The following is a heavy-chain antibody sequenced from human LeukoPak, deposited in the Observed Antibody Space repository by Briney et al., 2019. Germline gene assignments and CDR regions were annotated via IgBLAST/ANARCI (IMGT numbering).Heavy chain of an antibody. D-gene: IGHD1-26*01. V-gene: IGHV1-2*02. Sequence: ASVKVSCKASGYTFTGYYMHWVRQAPGQGLEWMGWINPNSGGTNYAQKFQGRVTMTRDTSISTAYMELSRLRSDDTAVYYCARVRSRGGSYFNYWGQGTLVTVSS. CDR2: INPNSGGT. CDR1: GYTFTGYY. J-gene: IGHJ4*02. CDR3: ARVRSRGGSYFNY.